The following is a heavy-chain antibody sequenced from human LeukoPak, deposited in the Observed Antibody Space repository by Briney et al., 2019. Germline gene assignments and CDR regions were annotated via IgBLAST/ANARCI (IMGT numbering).Heavy chain of an antibody. CDR3: ARASRWELPRYFDY. J-gene: IGHJ4*02. D-gene: IGHD1-26*01. V-gene: IGHV1-2*02. CDR1: GYTFTSYG. CDR2: INPNSGGT. Sequence: ASVKVSCKASGYTFTSYGISWVRQAPGQGLEWMGWINPNSGGTNYAQKFQGRVTMTRDTSISTAYMELSRLRSDDTAVYYCARASRWELPRYFDYWGQGTLVTVSS.